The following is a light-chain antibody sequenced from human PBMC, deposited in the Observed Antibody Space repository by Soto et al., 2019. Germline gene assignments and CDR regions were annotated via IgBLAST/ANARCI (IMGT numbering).Light chain of an antibody. J-gene: IGKJ3*01. V-gene: IGKV1D-12*01. CDR2: HAS. CDR1: QGIRNW. CDR3: QQSDSFPRT. Sequence: DIQMTQSPSSVSASVGDRVTITCRASQGIRNWLAWYQQKPGKAPKLLIYHASSLKSGVPSRFSGSGFGTDFTLTISSLQPEEFATYYCQQSDSFPRTFGPVTTVDIK.